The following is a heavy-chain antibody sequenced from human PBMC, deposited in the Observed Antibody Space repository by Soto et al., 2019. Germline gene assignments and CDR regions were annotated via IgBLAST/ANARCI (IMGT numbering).Heavy chain of an antibody. Sequence: QVQLVQSGAEVKKPGASVKVSCRTSGYTFTSYGISWVRQAPGQGLEWMGWISTDNGNTHYVQKLQGRVAMTTDTSTNTAYMEVRSLRSDDTAVYYCAKSKAVPRHARDYYYGMDVWGQGTTVTVSS. CDR1: GYTFTSYG. V-gene: IGHV1-18*04. CDR3: AKSKAVPRHARDYYYGMDV. D-gene: IGHD4-4*01. J-gene: IGHJ6*02. CDR2: ISTDNGNT.